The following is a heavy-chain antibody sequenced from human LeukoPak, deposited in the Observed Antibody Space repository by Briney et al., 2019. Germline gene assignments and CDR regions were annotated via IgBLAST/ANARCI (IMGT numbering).Heavy chain of an antibody. CDR3: ARGRDLFDY. V-gene: IGHV3-48*04. J-gene: IGHJ4*02. CDR1: GFTFSSYG. Sequence: GGSLRLSCAASGFTFSSYGMNWVRQAPGKGLEWVSYISSRSSTIYYAGSVKGRFTISGDNAKNSLYLQMNSLRAEDTAVYYCARGRDLFDYWGQGTLVTVSS. CDR2: ISSRSSTI.